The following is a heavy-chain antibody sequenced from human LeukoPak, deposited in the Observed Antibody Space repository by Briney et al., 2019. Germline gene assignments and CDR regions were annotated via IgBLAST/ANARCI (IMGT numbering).Heavy chain of an antibody. CDR1: GGSISSYY. CDR2: FYHGGST. D-gene: IGHD3-16*01. CDR3: AKDDAWGRYKH. Sequence: SETLSLTCTVSGGSISSYYWSWVRQPPGKGLEWIGTFYHGGSTYYNPSLKSRVTISVDTSKNQFSLKLSSVTAADTAVYYCAKDDAWGRYKHWGQGTLVTVSS. V-gene: IGHV4-59*01. J-gene: IGHJ1*01.